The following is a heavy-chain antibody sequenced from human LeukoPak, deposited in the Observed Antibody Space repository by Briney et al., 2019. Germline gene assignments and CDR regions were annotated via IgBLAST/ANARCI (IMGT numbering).Heavy chain of an antibody. J-gene: IGHJ4*02. CDR1: GGSISSSSYY. Sequence: SETLSLTCTVSGGSISSSSYYWGWIRQPPGKGLEWIGSIYYSGSTYYNPSLKSRVTISVDTSKNQFSLKLSSVTAADTAVYYCARVDYDYVWGSYRYKRYYFDYWGQGTLVTVSS. V-gene: IGHV4-39*07. CDR2: IYYSGST. CDR3: ARVDYDYVWGSYRYKRYYFDY. D-gene: IGHD3-16*02.